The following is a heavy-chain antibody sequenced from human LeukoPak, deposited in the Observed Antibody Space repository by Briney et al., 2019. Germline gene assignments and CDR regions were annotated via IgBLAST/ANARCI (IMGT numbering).Heavy chain of an antibody. Sequence: PSEPLSLTCAGSVYSLSTRRYCGWIRQPPGKGLEWIGSVFHSGTTYYNPSLKSRVTISVDTSKNQFSLNLRSVTAADTAVYYVARSLSTAGIDYWGQGTLVTVSS. CDR2: VFHSGTT. CDR1: VYSLSTRRY. J-gene: IGHJ4*02. D-gene: IGHD2-2*01. V-gene: IGHV4-38-2*01. CDR3: ARSLSTAGIDY.